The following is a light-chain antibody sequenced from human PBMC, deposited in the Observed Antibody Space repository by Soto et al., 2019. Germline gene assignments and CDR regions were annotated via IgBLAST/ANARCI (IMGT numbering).Light chain of an antibody. Sequence: DIVLTQSQATLSLSPGARSPLSCRASQSVSRYLAWYQQKPGRAPRLLRYDASHRATGIPAMVSGSGAGTDGTLTISRLEPEDFAVDYCQQFRSYPLTFGGGTKVEIK. CDR2: DAS. J-gene: IGKJ4*01. V-gene: IGKV3-11*01. CDR3: QQFRSYPLT. CDR1: QSVSRY.